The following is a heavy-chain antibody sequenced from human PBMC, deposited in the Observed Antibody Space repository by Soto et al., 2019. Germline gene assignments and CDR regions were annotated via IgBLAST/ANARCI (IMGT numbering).Heavy chain of an antibody. CDR3: ARDSDSGNAFDI. CDR2: IYYSGST. J-gene: IGHJ3*02. D-gene: IGHD1-26*01. Sequence: SETLSLTCTVSGGSISSGGYYWSWIRQHPGKGLEWIGYIYYSGSTYYNPSLKSRVTISVDTSKNQFSLKLSSVTAADTAVYYCARDSDSGNAFDIWGQGTMVIVSS. V-gene: IGHV4-31*03. CDR1: GGSISSGGYY.